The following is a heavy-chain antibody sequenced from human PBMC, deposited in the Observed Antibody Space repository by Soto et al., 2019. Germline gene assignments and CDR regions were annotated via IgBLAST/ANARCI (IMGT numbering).Heavy chain of an antibody. CDR1: GGSFSGYY. Sequence: SETLSLTCAVYGGSFSGYYWSWIRQPPGKGLEWIGEINHSGGTNYNPSLKSRVTISVDTSKNQFSLKLSSVTAADTAVYYCARGLAAAGPFDYWGQGTLVTVS. CDR2: INHSGGT. D-gene: IGHD6-13*01. J-gene: IGHJ4*02. V-gene: IGHV4-34*01. CDR3: ARGLAAAGPFDY.